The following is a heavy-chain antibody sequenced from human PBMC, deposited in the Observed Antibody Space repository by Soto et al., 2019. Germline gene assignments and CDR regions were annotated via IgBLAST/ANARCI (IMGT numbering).Heavy chain of an antibody. CDR2: IIPFFKAT. Sequence: VASVKVSCKASGGTFSSHAISWLRQAPGQGLEWMGGIIPFFKATNYAQKFQDRVTITADDSTGTAYMDLYSLRSEDTAVYYCARDVTLNYYDSTYYYYAMDVWGQGTTVTVS. D-gene: IGHD3-22*01. CDR1: GGTFSSHA. J-gene: IGHJ6*02. V-gene: IGHV1-69*13. CDR3: ARDVTLNYYDSTYYYYAMDV.